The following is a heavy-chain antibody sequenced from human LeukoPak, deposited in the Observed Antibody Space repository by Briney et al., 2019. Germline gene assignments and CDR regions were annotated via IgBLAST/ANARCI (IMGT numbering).Heavy chain of an antibody. J-gene: IGHJ6*03. Sequence: SETLSLTCAVYGGSFSGYYWSWIRQPPGKGLEWIGEINHSGSTNYNPSLKSRVTISVDTSKNQFSLKLSSVTAADTAVYYRAREFGATKFYYYYYMDVWGKGTTVTISS. CDR1: GGSFSGYY. CDR3: AREFGATKFYYYYYMDV. D-gene: IGHD3-10*01. CDR2: INHSGST. V-gene: IGHV4-34*01.